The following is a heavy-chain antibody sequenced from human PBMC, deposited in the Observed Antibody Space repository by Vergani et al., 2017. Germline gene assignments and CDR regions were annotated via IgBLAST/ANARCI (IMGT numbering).Heavy chain of an antibody. CDR1: GGSFSGYY. V-gene: IGHV4-34*01. CDR3: ARVIAARRAAEYFQH. J-gene: IGHJ1*01. D-gene: IGHD6-6*01. Sequence: QVQLQQWGAGLLKPSETLSLTCAVYGGSFSGYYWSWIRQPPGKGLEWIGYIYYSGSTYYNPSLKSRVTISVDTSKNQFSLKLSSVTAADTAVYYCARVIAARRAAEYFQHWGQGTLVTVSS. CDR2: IYYSGST.